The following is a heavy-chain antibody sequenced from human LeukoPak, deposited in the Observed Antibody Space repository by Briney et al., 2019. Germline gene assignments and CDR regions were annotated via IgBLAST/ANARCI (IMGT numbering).Heavy chain of an antibody. D-gene: IGHD1-14*01. CDR2: IYYSGST. CDR3: ASLTPPPPSYYFDY. CDR1: GGSISSNSYY. V-gene: IGHV4-39*01. J-gene: IGHJ4*02. Sequence: TSETLSLTCTVSGGSISSNSYYWGWIRQPPGKGLEWIGSIYYSGSTYYNPSLKSRVTISVDTSKNQFSLKLISVTAADTAVYYCASLTPPPPSYYFDYGGRGTLVTVSS.